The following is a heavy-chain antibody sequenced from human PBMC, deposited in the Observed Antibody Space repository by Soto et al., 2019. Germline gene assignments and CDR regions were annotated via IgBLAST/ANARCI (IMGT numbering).Heavy chain of an antibody. Sequence: QVPLVQSGAEVKKPGASVKVSCKASGYTFTSYAMHWVRQAPGQRLEWMGWINAGNGNTKYSQKFQGRVTITRDTSARTAYMAMSSLRSEDTAVNYCARERRIGYCSGGSCYSGFDYYYYYTDVWGKGTTVTVSS. V-gene: IGHV1-3*01. CDR3: ARERRIGYCSGGSCYSGFDYYYYYTDV. CDR1: GYTFTSYA. J-gene: IGHJ6*03. CDR2: INAGNGNT. D-gene: IGHD2-15*01.